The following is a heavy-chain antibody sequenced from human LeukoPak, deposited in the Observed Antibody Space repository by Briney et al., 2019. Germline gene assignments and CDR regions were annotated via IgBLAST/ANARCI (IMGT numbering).Heavy chain of an antibody. CDR1: GFTFSSYA. CDR2: ISGSGGST. D-gene: IGHD3-3*01. V-gene: IGHV3-23*01. J-gene: IGHJ4*02. CDR3: ARPDPPLILEWPAPYFDY. Sequence: GGSLRLSCAASGFTFSSYAMSWVRQAPGKGLEWVSTISGSGGSTYYADSVKGRFTISRDNSKNTLYLLMNSLRAEDTAVSYCARPDPPLILEWPAPYFDYWGQGTLVTVSS.